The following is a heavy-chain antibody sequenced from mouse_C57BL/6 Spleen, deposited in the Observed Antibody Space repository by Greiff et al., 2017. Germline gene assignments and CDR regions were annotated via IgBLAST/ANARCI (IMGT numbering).Heavy chain of an antibody. CDR3: ASQFSYDYDGAWFAY. CDR2: IRNKANGYTT. Sequence: EVQRVESGGGLVQPGGSLSLSCAASGFTFTDYYMSWVRQPPGKALEWLGFIRNKANGYTTEYSASVKGRFTISRDNSQSILYLQMNALRAEDSATYYCASQFSYDYDGAWFAYWGQGTLVTVSA. V-gene: IGHV7-3*01. CDR1: GFTFTDYY. D-gene: IGHD2-4*01. J-gene: IGHJ3*01.